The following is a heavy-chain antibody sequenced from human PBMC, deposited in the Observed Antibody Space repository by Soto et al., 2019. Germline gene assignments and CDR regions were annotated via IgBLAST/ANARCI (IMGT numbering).Heavy chain of an antibody. CDR3: ARDQRTNQQLVGWVYYYMDV. D-gene: IGHD6-13*01. Sequence: GGSLRLSCAASGFTFSSYWMSWVRQAPGKGLEWVANIKQDGSEKYYVDSVKGRFTISRDNAKNSLYLQMNSLRAEDTAVYYCARDQRTNQQLVGWVYYYMDVWGKGTTVTVSS. CDR2: IKQDGSEK. CDR1: GFTFSSYW. J-gene: IGHJ6*03. V-gene: IGHV3-7*01.